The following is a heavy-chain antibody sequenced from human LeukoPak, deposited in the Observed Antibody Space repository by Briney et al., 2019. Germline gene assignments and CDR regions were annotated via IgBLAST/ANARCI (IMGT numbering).Heavy chain of an antibody. CDR1: GFTFSSYG. Sequence: PGRSLRLSCAASGFTFSSYGMHWVRQAPGKGLEWVANLNQDESEKNYVDSVEGRFTISRDNAKNSLSLQMNSLRADDTAVYYCARDRGYSTFDYWGQGTLVTVSS. CDR3: ARDRGYSTFDY. CDR2: LNQDESEK. J-gene: IGHJ4*02. V-gene: IGHV3-7*01. D-gene: IGHD3-22*01.